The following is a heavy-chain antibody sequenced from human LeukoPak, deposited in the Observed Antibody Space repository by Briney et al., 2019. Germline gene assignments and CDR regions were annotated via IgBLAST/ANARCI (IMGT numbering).Heavy chain of an antibody. CDR2: MKPNSGIT. CDR3: ARGIVRRLWFGELLKGGSRNWFDP. J-gene: IGHJ5*02. CDR1: GYTFTSYD. V-gene: IGHV1-8*01. Sequence: GAPVKVSCTASGYTFTSYDINWVRQAPGQGLEWMGWMKPNSGITGYAQKFQGRVTMTRNTSISTAYMELSSLRSEYTAVYYCARGIVRRLWFGELLKGGSRNWFDPWGQGTLVTVSS. D-gene: IGHD3-10*01.